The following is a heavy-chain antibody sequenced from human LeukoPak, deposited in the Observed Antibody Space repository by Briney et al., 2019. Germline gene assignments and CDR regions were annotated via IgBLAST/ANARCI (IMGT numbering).Heavy chain of an antibody. CDR2: INSDGSST. D-gene: IGHD6-6*01. CDR1: GFTFSSYW. CDR3: RPTKYYFDY. Sequence: GGSLRLSCAASGFTFSSYWMHWVRQAPGKGLVWVSRINSDGSSTSYADSVKGRFTISRDNSKNTLYLQMNSLRAEDTAVAGRRPTKYYFDYWGQGTLVTVSS. J-gene: IGHJ4*02. V-gene: IGHV3-74*01.